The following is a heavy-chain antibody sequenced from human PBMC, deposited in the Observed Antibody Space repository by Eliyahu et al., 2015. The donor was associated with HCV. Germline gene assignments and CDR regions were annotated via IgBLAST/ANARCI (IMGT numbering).Heavy chain of an antibody. V-gene: IGHV3-7*01. CDR3: ARGGRYNWNVGDAFDI. CDR2: IXKDGSEK. J-gene: IGHJ3*02. D-gene: IGHD1-1*01. Sequence: EVQLVESGGGLVQPGGSLRLSCAASGFTLXSSGXSWVRQXPGKGWGWXAKIXKDGSEKYYAXSVKGRFTISRDNAKNSLFLQVSSLRVEDTAVYFCARGGRYNWNVGDAFDIWGQGTRVNVSS. CDR1: GFTLXSSG.